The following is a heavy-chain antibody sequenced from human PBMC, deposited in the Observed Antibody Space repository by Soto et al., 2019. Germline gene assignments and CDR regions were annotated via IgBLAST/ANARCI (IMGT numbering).Heavy chain of an antibody. V-gene: IGHV1-69*06. J-gene: IGHJ6*02. CDR2: IIPIFGTA. D-gene: IGHD5-12*01. Sequence: SVKVSCKASGGTFSSYAISWVRQAPGQGLEWMGGIIPIFGTANYAQKFQGRVTITADKSTSTAYMELSSLRSEDTAVYYCARCDGYNKKEYYYYGMDVWGQGTTVTVSS. CDR3: ARCDGYNKKEYYYYGMDV. CDR1: GGTFSSYA.